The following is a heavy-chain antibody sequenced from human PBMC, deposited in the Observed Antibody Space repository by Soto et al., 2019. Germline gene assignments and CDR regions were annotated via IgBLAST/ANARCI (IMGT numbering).Heavy chain of an antibody. D-gene: IGHD3-10*01. CDR3: ARDGPLTWPSYYYYGMDV. V-gene: IGHV3-74*01. CDR1: GFTFSSYW. CDR2: INSDGSST. Sequence: PGGSLRLSCAASGFTFSSYWMHWVRQAPGKGLVWVSRINSDGSSTSYADSVKGRFTISRDNAKNTLYLQMNSLRAEDTAVYYCARDGPLTWPSYYYYGMDVWGQGTTVTVSS. J-gene: IGHJ6*02.